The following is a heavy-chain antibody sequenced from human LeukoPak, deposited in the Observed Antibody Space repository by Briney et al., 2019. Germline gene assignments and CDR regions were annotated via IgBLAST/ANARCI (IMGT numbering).Heavy chain of an antibody. CDR3: ARDPNGYLRD. CDR2: IYYSGST. Sequence: PSETLSLTCTVSGGSISNYYWTWIRQPPGKGLEWIGYIYYSGSTKYNPSLESRVTISVDTSKNQFSLKLSSVTAADTAVYYCARDPNGYLRDWGQGTLVTVSS. J-gene: IGHJ4*02. CDR1: GGSISNYY. V-gene: IGHV4-59*01. D-gene: IGHD5-18*01.